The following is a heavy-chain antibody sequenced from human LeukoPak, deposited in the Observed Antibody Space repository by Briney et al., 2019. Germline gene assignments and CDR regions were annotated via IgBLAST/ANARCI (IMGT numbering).Heavy chain of an antibody. Sequence: ASVKVSCKASGYSLTTYYMHWVRQAPGQGLGWMAIINPSGGGTKYAQKFQGRVTMTRDTPTSTAYMELSSLRSEDTAVYYCAREGYDSSGYYYSFDYWGQGTLVTVSS. CDR1: GYSLTTYY. V-gene: IGHV1-46*01. J-gene: IGHJ4*02. D-gene: IGHD3-22*01. CDR3: AREGYDSSGYYYSFDY. CDR2: INPSGGGT.